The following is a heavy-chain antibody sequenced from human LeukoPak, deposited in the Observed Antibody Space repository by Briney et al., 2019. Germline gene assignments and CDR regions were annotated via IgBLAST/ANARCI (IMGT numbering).Heavy chain of an antibody. CDR2: IYWDDDK. J-gene: IGHJ4*02. Sequence: SGPTLVNPTQTLTMTCTFSGFSLNTSGVAVDWIRQPPGKALEWLAHIYWDDDKRYSPSLKSRLTVTKDTTKNQVVLTMTNVDPVDTATYYCAHSRYYYDSSGYDFDYWGQGTLVTVSS. CDR1: GFSLNTSGVA. V-gene: IGHV2-5*02. CDR3: AHSRYYYDSSGYDFDY. D-gene: IGHD3-22*01.